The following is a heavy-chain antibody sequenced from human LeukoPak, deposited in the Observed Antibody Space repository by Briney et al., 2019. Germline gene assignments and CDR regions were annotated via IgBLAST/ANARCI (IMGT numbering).Heavy chain of an antibody. V-gene: IGHV3-11*01. CDR1: GFTFSDYY. CDR3: ARMYSSGWYYFDY. J-gene: IGHJ4*02. CDR2: ISSSGSTI. Sequence: GGSLRLSCAASGFTFSDYYMSWIRQAPGKGLEWVSYISSSGSTIYYADSVKGRFTISRDDAKNSLYLQMNSLRAEDTAVYYCARMYSSGWYYFDYWGQGTLVTVSS. D-gene: IGHD6-19*01.